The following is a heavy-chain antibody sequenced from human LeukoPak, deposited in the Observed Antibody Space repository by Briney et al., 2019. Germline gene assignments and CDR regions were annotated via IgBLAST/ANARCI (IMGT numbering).Heavy chain of an antibody. CDR3: ASFLAYCGGDCYSDFDY. CDR2: ISYDGSNK. CDR1: GFIFRNYA. V-gene: IGHV3-30-3*01. J-gene: IGHJ4*02. D-gene: IGHD2-21*02. Sequence: GGSLRLSCAASGFIFRNYAMSWVRQAPGKGLEWVAVISYDGSNKYYADSVKGRFTISRDNSKNTLYLQMNSQRAEDTAVYYCASFLAYCGGDCYSDFDYWGQGTLVTVSS.